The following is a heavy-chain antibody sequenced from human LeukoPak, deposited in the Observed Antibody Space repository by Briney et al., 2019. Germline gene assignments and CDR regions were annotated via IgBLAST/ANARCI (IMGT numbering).Heavy chain of an antibody. CDR3: ARFGGMSSSTTYYYYYGMDV. J-gene: IGHJ6*02. CDR2: IYYSGST. Sequence: SETLSLTCTVSGGSISSYYWSWIRQPPGKGLEWIGYIYYSGSTNYNPSLKSRVTISVDTSKNQFSLKLSSVTAAGTAVYYCARFGGMSSSTTYYYYYGMDVWGQGTTVTVSS. CDR1: GGSISSYY. V-gene: IGHV4-59*01. D-gene: IGHD6-6*01.